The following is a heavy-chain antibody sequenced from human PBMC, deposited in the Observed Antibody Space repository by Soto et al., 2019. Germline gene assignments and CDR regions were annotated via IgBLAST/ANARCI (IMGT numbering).Heavy chain of an antibody. CDR3: AGEAV. CDR2: IKQDGSEQ. V-gene: IGHV3-7*05. CDR1: GFTFSGYW. Sequence: ESGGGLVQPGGSLRLSCAASGFTFSGYWMSWVRQAPGKGLEWVANIKQDGSEQFYVDSVKGRFTISRDNATNSLYLQMNSMRAEDTAVYYCAGEAVWGQGTTVTVSS. J-gene: IGHJ6*02.